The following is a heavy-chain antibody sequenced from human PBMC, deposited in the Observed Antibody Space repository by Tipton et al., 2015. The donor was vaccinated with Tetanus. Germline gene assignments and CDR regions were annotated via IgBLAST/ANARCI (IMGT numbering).Heavy chain of an antibody. CDR2: FHYSGPT. CDR3: ARGVDRTKNGIE. D-gene: IGHD3-3*01. CDR1: GGSISSSSYS. V-gene: IGHV4-39*01. J-gene: IGHJ4*02. Sequence: TLSLTCTVSGGSISSSSYSWGWIRQPPGKGLEWIGNFHYSGPTYYDPSLTSRATISVDTSKSQFSLKVNSVTAADTAVYYCARGVDRTKNGIEWGQGTLVTVSS.